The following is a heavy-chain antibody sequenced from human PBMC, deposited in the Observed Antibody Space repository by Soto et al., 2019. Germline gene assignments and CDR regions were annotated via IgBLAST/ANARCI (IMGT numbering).Heavy chain of an antibody. CDR3: AREVASYGSTYFDY. CDR1: GGSIRGYY. CDR2: TYYRGTT. D-gene: IGHD3-16*01. J-gene: IGHJ4*02. Sequence: SETLSLTCSVSGGSIRGYYWTWIRQPPGKGLEWIGYTYYRGTTKYNPSLNSRVTISADTSQNQISLQLSSVTAADTAVYYCAREVASYGSTYFDYWCQGALVT. V-gene: IGHV4-59*01.